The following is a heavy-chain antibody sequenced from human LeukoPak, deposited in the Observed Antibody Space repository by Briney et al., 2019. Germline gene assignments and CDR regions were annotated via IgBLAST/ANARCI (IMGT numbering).Heavy chain of an antibody. CDR3: ARDRPGSYWYFDL. V-gene: IGHV4-59*01. CDR2: IYYLGST. CDR1: GGSISSYY. D-gene: IGHD3-10*01. Sequence: PSETLSLTCTGSGGSISSYYWSWIRQPPGKGLEWVGHIYYLGSTNYNPSLKSRVTISIDTSKNYFSLKLSSVIAADTAVYYCARDRPGSYWYFDLWGRGTLVTVSS. J-gene: IGHJ2*01.